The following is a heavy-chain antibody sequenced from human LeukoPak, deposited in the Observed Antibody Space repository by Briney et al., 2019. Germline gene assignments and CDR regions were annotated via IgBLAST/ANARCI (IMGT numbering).Heavy chain of an antibody. J-gene: IGHJ6*04. CDR3: ARGYTNSWYGLGYGMDV. Sequence: PGGSLRLSCAASGFSFNNYDMNWVRQAPGRGPEWFSSISSSSTYIYYADSVKGRFTISRDNSKNTLYLQMNSLRAEDTTLYYCARGYTNSWYGLGYGMDVWGKGTTVTVSS. D-gene: IGHD6-13*01. CDR2: ISSSSTYI. CDR1: GFSFNNYD. V-gene: IGHV3-21*01.